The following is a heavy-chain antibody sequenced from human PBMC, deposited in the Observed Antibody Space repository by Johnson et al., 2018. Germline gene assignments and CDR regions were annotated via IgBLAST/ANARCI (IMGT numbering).Heavy chain of an antibody. Sequence: EVQLLETGGGLVQFGGSLRLSCAASEFTFSSYWMHWVRQAPGKGLVWVSRINSDGSTTSYADSVKGRFSITRDNAKNTLYLQMNSLRVEDTAVYYCTSASTPSAVDIWGQGTMVTVSS. CDR1: EFTFSSYW. CDR2: INSDGSTT. J-gene: IGHJ3*02. CDR3: TSASTPSAVDI. V-gene: IGHV3-74*01.